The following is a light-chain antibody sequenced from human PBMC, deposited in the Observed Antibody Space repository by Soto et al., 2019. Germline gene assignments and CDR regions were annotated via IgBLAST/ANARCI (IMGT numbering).Light chain of an antibody. Sequence: EIVLTQSPATLSLSPGERATLSCRASQSVSTYLAWYQQKPGQAPRLLIYDASNRATGIPARFSGSGSGTDFTLTISSLEPEDFAVYYCQHRGKWHWTFGQGTKVEIK. J-gene: IGKJ1*01. CDR3: QHRGKWHWT. CDR2: DAS. V-gene: IGKV3-11*01. CDR1: QSVSTY.